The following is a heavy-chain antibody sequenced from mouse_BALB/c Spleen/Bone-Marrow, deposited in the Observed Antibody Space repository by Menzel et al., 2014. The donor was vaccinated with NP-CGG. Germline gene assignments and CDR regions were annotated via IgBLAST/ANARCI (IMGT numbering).Heavy chain of an antibody. V-gene: IGHV5-17*02. CDR1: GFTFSSFG. CDR3: ARSDGNYDYAMDY. D-gene: IGHD2-1*01. CDR2: ISSGSSTI. Sequence: EVKLVESGGGLVQPGGSRKLSCAASGFTFSSFGMHWVRQAPEKGLEWVAYISSGSSTIYYADTVKGRFTISRDNPKNTLFLQMTSLRSEDTAMYYCARSDGNYDYAMDYWGRGTSVTVPS. J-gene: IGHJ4*01.